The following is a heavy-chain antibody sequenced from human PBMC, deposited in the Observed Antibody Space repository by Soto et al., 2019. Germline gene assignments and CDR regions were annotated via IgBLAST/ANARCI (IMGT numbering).Heavy chain of an antibody. J-gene: IGHJ4*02. CDR2: ISGSGGST. D-gene: IGHD3-16*02. CDR3: ATDMITFGGVIVKGSFDS. Sequence: GGSLGLSCAASGFTFSSYAMSWVRQAPGKGLEWVSAISGSGGSTYYADSVKGRFTISRDNSKNTLYLQMNSLRAEDTPVYYCATDMITFGGVIVKGSFDSWGQGTLVTVSS. V-gene: IGHV3-23*01. CDR1: GFTFSSYA.